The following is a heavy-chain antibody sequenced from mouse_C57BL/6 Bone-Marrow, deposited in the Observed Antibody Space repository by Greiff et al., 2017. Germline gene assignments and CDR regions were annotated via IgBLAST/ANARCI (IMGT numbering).Heavy chain of an antibody. V-gene: IGHV3-6*01. J-gene: IGHJ3*01. D-gene: IGHD2-2*01. CDR1: GYSITSGYY. CDR2: ISYDGSN. CDR3: ARDGYPFAY. Sequence: EVKVEESGPGLVKPSQSLSLTCSVTGYSITSGYYWNWIRQFPGNKLEWMGYISYDGSNNYNPSLKNRISITRDTSKNQFFLKLNAVTTEDTATYYCARDGYPFAYWGQGTLVTVSA.